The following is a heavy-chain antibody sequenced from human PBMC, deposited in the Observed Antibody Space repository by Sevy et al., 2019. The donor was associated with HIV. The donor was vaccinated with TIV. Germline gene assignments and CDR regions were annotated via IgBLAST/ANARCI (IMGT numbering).Heavy chain of an antibody. Sequence: GGSLRLSCAASGFTFRNYVMNWVRQPPGKGLEWVSVISDGGGTTYYADSVKGRFNISRDDCKSTLYLQMNSLRVEDTAVYFCAKRVAGALAALDIWGQGTMVTVSS. V-gene: IGHV3-23*01. CDR3: AKRVAGALAALDI. J-gene: IGHJ3*02. CDR1: GFTFRNYV. D-gene: IGHD3-10*01. CDR2: ISDGGGTT.